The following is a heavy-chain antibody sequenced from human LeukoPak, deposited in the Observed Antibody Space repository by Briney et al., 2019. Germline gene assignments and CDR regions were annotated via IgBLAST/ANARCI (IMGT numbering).Heavy chain of an antibody. CDR2: IYYSGST. CDR3: ARHIWGYCSSSSCFRAFDI. V-gene: IGHV4-39*01. J-gene: IGHJ3*02. D-gene: IGHD2-2*01. Sequence: PSETLSLTCTVSGGSISSSSYYWGWICQPPGKGLEWIGSIYYSGSTSYNPSLKSRVTISIDTSKNQFSLKLSSVTAADTAVYYCARHIWGYCSSSSCFRAFDIWGQGTMVVVSS. CDR1: GGSISSSSYY.